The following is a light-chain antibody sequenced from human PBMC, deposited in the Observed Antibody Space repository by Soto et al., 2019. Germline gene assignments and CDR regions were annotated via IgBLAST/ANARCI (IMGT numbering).Light chain of an antibody. CDR1: QGVSNY. V-gene: IGKV1-33*01. J-gene: IGKJ4*01. CDR2: DTS. Sequence: DLQMTQSPSSLSASVGDRVNITCRASQGVSNYLNWYQVKPGKAPNLLIYDTSTLETGVPSRFSGSGFGSDFTFTINSLQAEDMATYYCQQYDSLPLTFGGGTKVEIK. CDR3: QQYDSLPLT.